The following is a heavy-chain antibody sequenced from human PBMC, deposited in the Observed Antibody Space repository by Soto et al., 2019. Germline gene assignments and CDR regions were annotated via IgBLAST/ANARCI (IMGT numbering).Heavy chain of an antibody. Sequence: QVQLVESGGGVVQSGRSLRLSCAASGFTFSSYGMHWVRQAPGKGLEWVAVISYDGSNKYYADSVKGRFTISRDNSKNTLYLQMNSLRAEDTAVYYCAKEGTSPYFDYWGQGTLVTVSS. D-gene: IGHD3-10*01. V-gene: IGHV3-30*18. J-gene: IGHJ4*02. CDR1: GFTFSSYG. CDR3: AKEGTSPYFDY. CDR2: ISYDGSNK.